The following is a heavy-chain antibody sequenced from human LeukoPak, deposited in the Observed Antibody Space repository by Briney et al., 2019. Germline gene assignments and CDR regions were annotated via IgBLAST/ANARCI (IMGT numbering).Heavy chain of an antibody. Sequence: ASVKVSCKVSGYTLTELSMHWVRQAPGKGLEWMGGFDPEGGETIYAQKFQGRVTITADESTSTAYMELSSLRSEDTAVYYCARDSYGDYAPPDYWGQGTLVTVSS. CDR3: ARDSYGDYAPPDY. D-gene: IGHD4-17*01. V-gene: IGHV1-24*01. J-gene: IGHJ4*02. CDR1: GYTLTELS. CDR2: FDPEGGET.